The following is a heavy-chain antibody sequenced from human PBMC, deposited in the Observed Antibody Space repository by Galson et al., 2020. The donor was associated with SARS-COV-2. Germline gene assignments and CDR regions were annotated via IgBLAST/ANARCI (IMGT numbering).Heavy chain of an antibody. D-gene: IGHD3-22*01. Sequence: ETSETLSLTCTVSGGSISSGGYYWSWIRQHPGKGLEWIGYIYYSGSTYYNPSLKSRLTISVDTSKNQFSLKLTSVTAADTALYYCARGAERSCGLFCHFDNWGQGTLVTVSS. V-gene: IGHV4-31*03. CDR1: GGSISSGGYY. CDR3: ARGAERSCGLFCHFDN. CDR2: IYYSGST. J-gene: IGHJ4*02.